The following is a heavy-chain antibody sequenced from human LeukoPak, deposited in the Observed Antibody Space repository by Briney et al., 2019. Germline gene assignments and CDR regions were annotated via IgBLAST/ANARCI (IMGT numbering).Heavy chain of an antibody. J-gene: IGHJ4*02. V-gene: IGHV3-15*01. CDR3: TTDRITDY. CDR2: IKSKTDGGTT. D-gene: IGHD3-16*01. Sequence: GGSLRLSCAVSGFTFSSYAMSWVRQAPGKGLEWAGRIKSKTDGGTTDYAAPVKGRFTISRDDSKNTLYLQMNSLKTEDTAVYYCTTDRITDYWGQGTLVTVSS. CDR1: GFTFSSYA.